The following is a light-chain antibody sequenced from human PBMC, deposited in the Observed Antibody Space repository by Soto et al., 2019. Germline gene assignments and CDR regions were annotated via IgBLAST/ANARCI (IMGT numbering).Light chain of an antibody. V-gene: IGLV2-14*03. CDR2: DVS. CDR1: SSDIGRYTY. Sequence: QSVLTQPASVSGSPGQSITISGTGTSSDIGRYTYVSWYQQHPGKAPKLMIYDVSDRPSGVSNRFSGSKSGNTASLTISGLQTEDEADYYCSSYTSSSALVVFGTGTKLTVL. CDR3: SSYTSSSALVV. J-gene: IGLJ1*01.